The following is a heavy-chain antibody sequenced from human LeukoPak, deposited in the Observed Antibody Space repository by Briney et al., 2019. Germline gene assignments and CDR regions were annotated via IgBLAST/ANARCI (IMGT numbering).Heavy chain of an antibody. Sequence: GGSLRLSCAASGFTFSSYSMNWVRQAPGKGLEWVSSISSSSSYIYYADSVKGRFTISRDNAKNSLYLQMNSLRAEDTAVYYCARDYYDSSGYYLHYFDYWGQGTLVTVSS. CDR1: GFTFSSYS. CDR2: ISSSSSYI. J-gene: IGHJ4*02. D-gene: IGHD3-22*01. V-gene: IGHV3-21*01. CDR3: ARDYYDSSGYYLHYFDY.